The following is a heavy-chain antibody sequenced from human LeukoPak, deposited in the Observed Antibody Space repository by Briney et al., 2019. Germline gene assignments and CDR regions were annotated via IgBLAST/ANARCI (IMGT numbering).Heavy chain of an antibody. CDR3: ARDITGTRLTY. CDR2: LRYVGGNS. J-gene: IGHJ4*02. V-gene: IGHV3-30*02. D-gene: IGHD1-7*01. Sequence: GGSLRLSCAASGFNYSIYGMHWVRQAPGKGLEWVAYLRYVGGNSYYAASVQGRFIISRDNSNNMLYLQMNGLRPKDTAVYYCARDITGTRLTYWGQGTLVTVSS. CDR1: GFNYSIYG.